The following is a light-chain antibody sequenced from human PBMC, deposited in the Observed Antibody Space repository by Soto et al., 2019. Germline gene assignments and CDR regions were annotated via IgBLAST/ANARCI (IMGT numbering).Light chain of an antibody. V-gene: IGKV3-11*01. Sequence: EIVLTQSPATLSLSPGERATLSCRASQSVSSHLAWYQQKPGQAPRLLIYDASNRATGIPARFSGSGSGTDFALTISSIEPEDFVVYYCQQRTNWQEIIFGGGTKVEIK. J-gene: IGKJ4*01. CDR2: DAS. CDR1: QSVSSH. CDR3: QQRTNWQEII.